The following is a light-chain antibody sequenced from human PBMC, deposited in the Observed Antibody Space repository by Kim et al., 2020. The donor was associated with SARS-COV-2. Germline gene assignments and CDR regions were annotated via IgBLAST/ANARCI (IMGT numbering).Light chain of an antibody. J-gene: IGLJ3*02. CDR1: SSNICSYNY. CDR2: DVN. Sequence: GQSISIPCTGTSSNICSYNYVSWHQQHPGKAPKLVIYDVNKRPSGISSRFSGSKSGSTASLTISGLQAEDEADYYCSSFTTRSTLVFGGGTQLTVL. V-gene: IGLV2-14*03. CDR3: SSFTTRSTLV.